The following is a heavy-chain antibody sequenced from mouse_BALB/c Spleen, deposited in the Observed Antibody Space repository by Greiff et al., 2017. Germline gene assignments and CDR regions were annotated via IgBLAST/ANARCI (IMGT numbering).Heavy chain of an antibody. CDR3: ERYELGWFAY. D-gene: IGHD4-1*01. Sequence: VQLQQSGPELVKPGASVKMSCKASGYTFTSYVMHWVKQKPGQGLEWIGYINPYNDGTKYNEKFKGKATMTSDKSASTAYMELSSLTSEDSEVSSGERYELGWFAYWGQGTLVTVSA. CDR2: INPYNDGT. CDR1: GYTFTSYV. J-gene: IGHJ3*01. V-gene: IGHV1-14*01.